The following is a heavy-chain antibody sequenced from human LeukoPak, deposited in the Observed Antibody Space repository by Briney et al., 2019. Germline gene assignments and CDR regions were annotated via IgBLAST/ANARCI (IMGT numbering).Heavy chain of an antibody. CDR1: GYTFTSYD. V-gene: IGHV1-8*01. CDR2: MNPNSGNT. J-gene: IGHJ5*02. CDR3: ARPTVSYSSGWFSWGRGDNWFDP. Sequence: GASVKVSCKASGYTFTSYDINWVRQATGQGLEWMGWMNPNSGNTGYAQKFQGRVTMTRNTSISTAYMELSSLRSEDTAVYYCARPTVSYSSGWFSWGRGDNWFDPWGQGTLVTVSS. D-gene: IGHD6-19*01.